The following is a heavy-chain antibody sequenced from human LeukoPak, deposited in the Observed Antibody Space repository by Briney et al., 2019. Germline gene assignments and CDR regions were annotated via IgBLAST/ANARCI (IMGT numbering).Heavy chain of an antibody. CDR2: IYTSGRT. V-gene: IGHV4-4*09. D-gene: IGHD3-16*01. CDR3: SVGGS. CDR1: GDSVSSKS. Sequence: SETLSLTCTVTVSGDSVSSKSWSWIRQPPGKGLEWVGYIYTSGRTSYKPSLRSRVTISVDTSKNQFSLTLSSVTAADTAVYYCSVGGSWGQGTLVTVSS. J-gene: IGHJ4*02.